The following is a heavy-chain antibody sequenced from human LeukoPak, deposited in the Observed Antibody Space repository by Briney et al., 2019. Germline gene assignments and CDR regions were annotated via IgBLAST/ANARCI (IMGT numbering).Heavy chain of an antibody. V-gene: IGHV3-33*06. CDR3: AKVFPIVTEYYYYMDV. CDR2: IWYDGSNK. CDR1: GFTFSSYG. D-gene: IGHD3-16*02. Sequence: GGSLRLSCAASGFTFSSYGMHWVRQAPGKGLEWVAVIWYDGSNKYYADSVKGRFTISRDNSKNTLYPQTDSLRAEDTAVYYCAKVFPIVTEYYYYMDVWGKGTTVTVSS. J-gene: IGHJ6*03.